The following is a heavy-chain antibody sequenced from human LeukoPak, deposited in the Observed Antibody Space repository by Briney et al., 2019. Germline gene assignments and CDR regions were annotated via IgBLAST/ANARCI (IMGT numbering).Heavy chain of an antibody. D-gene: IGHD2-21*02. Sequence: SETLSLTCAVYGGSFRGYYWSWIRQPPGKALEWIGDISHSGTTNYNPSLKSRVTISVDKSMNQFSLKLTSVTAADTAVYYCVRGERCGGDCSSLQQWGQGTLITVSS. V-gene: IGHV4-34*01. CDR2: ISHSGTT. CDR1: GGSFRGYY. J-gene: IGHJ1*01. CDR3: VRGERCGGDCSSLQQ.